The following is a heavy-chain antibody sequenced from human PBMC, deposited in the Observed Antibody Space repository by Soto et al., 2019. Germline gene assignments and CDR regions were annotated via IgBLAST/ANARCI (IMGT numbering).Heavy chain of an antibody. D-gene: IGHD4-17*01. Sequence: ASVKVSCKVSGYTLTELSMHWVRQAPGKGLEWMGGFDPEDGETIYAQKFQGRVTMTADTSTDTAYMELRSLRSDDTAVYYCAAETTVTSSYYYGMDVWGQGTTVTVSS. J-gene: IGHJ6*02. CDR3: AAETTVTSSYYYGMDV. CDR1: GYTLTELS. CDR2: FDPEDGET. V-gene: IGHV1-24*01.